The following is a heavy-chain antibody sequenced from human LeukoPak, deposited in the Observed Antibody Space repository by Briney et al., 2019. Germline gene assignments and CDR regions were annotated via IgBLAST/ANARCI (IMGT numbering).Heavy chain of an antibody. CDR2: IYYSGST. J-gene: IGHJ4*02. Sequence: SETLSLTCTVSGGSISSSSYYWGWIRQPPGKGLEWIGSIYYSGSTYYNPSLKSRVTISVDTSKNQFSLKMNSVTAADTAVYFCARGLFVNTAMAYFDYWGQGTVVTVSS. D-gene: IGHD5-18*01. CDR3: ARGLFVNTAMAYFDY. V-gene: IGHV4-39*07. CDR1: GGSISSSSYY.